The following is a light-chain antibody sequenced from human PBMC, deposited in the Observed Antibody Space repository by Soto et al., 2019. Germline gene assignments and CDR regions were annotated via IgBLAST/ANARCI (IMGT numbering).Light chain of an antibody. CDR2: AAS. J-gene: IGKJ3*01. CDR1: QAIRNN. CDR3: QKYYSVPFT. V-gene: IGKV1-27*01. Sequence: DIQMTQSPLSLSASAGDKVTITCRASQAIRNNLAWYQQKPGKVPTLLIYAASTLQSGVPSRFSGSGSGTDFTLTTSSLQPEDVATYYCQKYYSVPFTFGPGTKVDIK.